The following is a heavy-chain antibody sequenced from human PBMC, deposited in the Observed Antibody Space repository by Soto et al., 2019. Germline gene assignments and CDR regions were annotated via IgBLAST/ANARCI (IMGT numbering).Heavy chain of an antibody. CDR3: TRVREKIVVVITQGYYYYGMDV. D-gene: IGHD3-22*01. Sequence: GGSLRLSCAASGFTFSGSAMHWVRQASGKGLEWVGRIRSKANSYATAYAASVKGRFTISRDDSKNTAYLQMNSLKTEETAVYYCTRVREKIVVVITQGYYYYGMDVWGQGTTVTVSS. CDR2: IRSKANSYAT. V-gene: IGHV3-73*01. CDR1: GFTFSGSA. J-gene: IGHJ6*02.